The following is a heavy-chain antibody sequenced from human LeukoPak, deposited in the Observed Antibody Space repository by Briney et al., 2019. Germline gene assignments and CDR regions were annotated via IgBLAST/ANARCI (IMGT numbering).Heavy chain of an antibody. J-gene: IGHJ5*02. CDR3: APQQTYSPYNWFDP. CDR2: IHPDGSIT. CDR1: GFTFSSYW. D-gene: IGHD5-12*01. V-gene: IGHV3-74*03. Sequence: GGSLRLSCAASGFTFSSYWMNWVRQAPGTGLVWVSRIHPDGSITTYADSVKGRFTISRDNAKSTLYLQMNSLRAEDTAVYYCAPQQTYSPYNWFDPWGQGTLVTVSS.